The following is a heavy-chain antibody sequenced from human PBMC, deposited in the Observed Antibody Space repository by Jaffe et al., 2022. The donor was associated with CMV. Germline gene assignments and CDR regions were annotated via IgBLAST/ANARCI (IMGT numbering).Heavy chain of an antibody. D-gene: IGHD1-1*01. CDR1: GYSFTSYW. J-gene: IGHJ4*02. CDR3: ARHSPELERRWTLIY. V-gene: IGHV5-51*01. CDR2: IYPGDSDT. Sequence: EVQLVQSGAEVKKPGESLKISCKGSGYSFTSYWIGWVRQMPGKGLEWMGIIYPGDSDTRYSPSFQGQVTISADKSISTAYLQWSSLKASDTAMYYCARHSPELERRWTLIYWGQGTLVTVSS.